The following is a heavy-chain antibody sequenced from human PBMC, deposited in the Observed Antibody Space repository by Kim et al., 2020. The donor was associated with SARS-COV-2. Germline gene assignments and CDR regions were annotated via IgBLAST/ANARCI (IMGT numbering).Heavy chain of an antibody. J-gene: IGHJ4*02. CDR1: GGSFSGYY. V-gene: IGHV4-34*01. Sequence: SETLSLTCAVYGGSFSGYYWSWIRQPPGKGLEWIGEINHSGSTNYNPSLKSRVTISVDTSKNQFSLKLSSVTAADTAVYYCARGLEQQALDYWGQGTLVT. CDR2: INHSGST. D-gene: IGHD6-13*01. CDR3: ARGLEQQALDY.